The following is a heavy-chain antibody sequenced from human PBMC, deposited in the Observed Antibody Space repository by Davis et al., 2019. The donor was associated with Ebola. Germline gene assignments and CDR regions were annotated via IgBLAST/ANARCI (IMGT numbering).Heavy chain of an antibody. CDR3: AKGVTGTYYYYGMDV. J-gene: IGHJ6*02. V-gene: IGHV3-7*05. Sequence: PGGSLRLSCAASGFTFSGSAMHWVRQASGKGLEWVANIKQDGSEKYYVDSVKGRFTISRDNAKSSLYLQMSSLRAEDTAFYYCAKGVTGTYYYYGMDVWGQGTTVTVSS. CDR2: IKQDGSEK. CDR1: GFTFSGSA. D-gene: IGHD2-21*02.